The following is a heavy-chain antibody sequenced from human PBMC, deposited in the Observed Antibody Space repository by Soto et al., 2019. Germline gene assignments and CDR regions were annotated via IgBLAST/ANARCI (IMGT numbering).Heavy chain of an antibody. V-gene: IGHV3-30*18. CDR1: GFTFSIYG. J-gene: IGHJ4*02. D-gene: IGHD1-26*01. CDR2: ISYDGSNK. CDR3: AKELGDGELRYFDY. Sequence: QVQLVESGGGVVQPGRSLRLSCAASGFTFSIYGMHWVRQASGKRLEWVAVISYDGSNKYYADSVKGRFTISRDNSKNTLYLQMNSLRAQDTAVYYCAKELGDGELRYFDYWGQGTLVTVSS.